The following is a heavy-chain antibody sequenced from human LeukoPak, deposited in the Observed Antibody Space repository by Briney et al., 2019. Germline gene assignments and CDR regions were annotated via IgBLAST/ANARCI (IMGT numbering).Heavy chain of an antibody. Sequence: GGSLRLSCAASGFTVSNYYMSWVRQAPGQGLEWVSVIYTSGSTYDADSVRGRFTISRDKSKNTLYLQMNSLRAEDAAVYYCARGGSDGGDYSSFDIWGLGTMVPVSS. CDR2: IYTSGST. CDR3: ARGGSDGGDYSSFDI. J-gene: IGHJ3*02. V-gene: IGHV3-66*01. CDR1: GFTVSNYY. D-gene: IGHD4-17*01.